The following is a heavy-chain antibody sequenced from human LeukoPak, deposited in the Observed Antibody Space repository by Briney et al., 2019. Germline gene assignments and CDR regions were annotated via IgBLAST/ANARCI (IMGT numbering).Heavy chain of an antibody. CDR3: AKDTYGDYSFDY. J-gene: IGHJ4*02. V-gene: IGHV3-9*01. Sequence: SLRLSCAASGFTFDDYAMHWVRQAPGKGLEWVSGISWNSGSIGYADSVKGRFTISRDNAKNSLYLQMNSLRAEDTALYYCAKDTYGDYSFDYWGQGTLVTVSS. CDR1: GFTFDDYA. CDR2: ISWNSGSI. D-gene: IGHD4-17*01.